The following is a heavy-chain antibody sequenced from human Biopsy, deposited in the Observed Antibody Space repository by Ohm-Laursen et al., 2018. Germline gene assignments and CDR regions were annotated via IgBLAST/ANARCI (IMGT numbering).Heavy chain of an antibody. J-gene: IGHJ3*01. CDR3: ASEVLGPTNDAFDL. D-gene: IGHD2-15*01. Sequence: SDTLSLTCNVSGGDINNYYWSWIRQPAGKGLEWIGRIYPGGSTNYNPSPKSRVTMSVDTSKKQLSLRLRSVTAADTAMYYCASEVLGPTNDAFDLWGQGTMVVVSS. CDR1: GGDINNYY. V-gene: IGHV4-4*07. CDR2: IYPGGST.